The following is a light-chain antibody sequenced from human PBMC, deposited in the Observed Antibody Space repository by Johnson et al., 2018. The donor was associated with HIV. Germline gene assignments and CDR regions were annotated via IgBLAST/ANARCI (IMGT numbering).Light chain of an antibody. Sequence: QSVLTQPPSVSAAPGQKVTISCSGSSSNIGNNYVSWYQQLPGTAPKLLIYDNNKRPSGIPARFSGSKSGPSATLGITGLQTGDEADYYCGTWDSSLSAAYVFGTGTKVTVL. CDR1: SSNIGNNY. V-gene: IGLV1-51*01. CDR3: GTWDSSLSAAYV. J-gene: IGLJ1*01. CDR2: DNN.